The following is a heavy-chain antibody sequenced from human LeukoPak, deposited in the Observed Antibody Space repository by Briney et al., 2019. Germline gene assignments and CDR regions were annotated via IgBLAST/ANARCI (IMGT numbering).Heavy chain of an antibody. CDR2: INPNSGGT. Sequence: ASVKVSCKASGYTFTGYYMHWVRQAPGQGLEWMGWINPNSGGTNYAQKFQGRVTMTRDTSISTAYMELSRLRSDDTAVYYCARPVEGGSRYRHFEYWGQGTLVTVSS. CDR1: GYTFTGYY. V-gene: IGHV1-2*02. CDR3: ARPVEGGSRYRHFEY. D-gene: IGHD2-15*01. J-gene: IGHJ4*02.